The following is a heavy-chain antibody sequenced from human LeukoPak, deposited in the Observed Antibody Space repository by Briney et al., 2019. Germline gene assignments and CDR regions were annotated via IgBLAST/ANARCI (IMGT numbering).Heavy chain of an antibody. V-gene: IGHV4-39*07. Sequence: SETLSLTCNVSGDSISRSRHFWAWIRQSPGRGLEWIGYIYNSGSTYYNPSLKSRVTISVDTSKNQFSLKLSSVTAADTAVYYCARGTAYRSGYYPVHYYYYMDVWGKGTTVTISS. CDR1: GDSISRSRHF. CDR3: ARGTAYRSGYYPVHYYYYMDV. CDR2: IYNSGST. J-gene: IGHJ6*03. D-gene: IGHD3-22*01.